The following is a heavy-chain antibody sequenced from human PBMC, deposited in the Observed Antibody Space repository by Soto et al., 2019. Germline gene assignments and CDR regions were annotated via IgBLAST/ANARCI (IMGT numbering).Heavy chain of an antibody. V-gene: IGHV1-46*01. D-gene: IGHD2-21*02. Sequence: QVQLMQSGAEVKKPGASVKVSCKPSGDTFTDYYLHWLRQAPGQGLDGMGTVNPSGGHTTYAQHFLGRVTMTRDTSTSTLYMELTSLTSDDTAIYYCARGGHVVVVTAALDYWGQGTLVTVSS. J-gene: IGHJ4*02. CDR1: GDTFTDYY. CDR2: VNPSGGHT. CDR3: ARGGHVVVVTAALDY.